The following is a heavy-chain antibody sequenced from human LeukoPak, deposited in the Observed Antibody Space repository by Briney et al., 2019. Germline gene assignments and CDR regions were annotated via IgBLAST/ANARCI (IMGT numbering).Heavy chain of an antibody. Sequence: GASVKVSCKASGYTFTGYYMHWVRQAPGQGLEWMGWINPNSGGTNYAQKFQGRVTMTRDTSISTAYMELSRLRSDDTAVYYCARGRAPGIHYYMDVWGKGTTVTISS. CDR2: INPNSGGT. CDR3: ARGRAPGIHYYMDV. V-gene: IGHV1-2*02. D-gene: IGHD4/OR15-4a*01. J-gene: IGHJ6*03. CDR1: GYTFTGYY.